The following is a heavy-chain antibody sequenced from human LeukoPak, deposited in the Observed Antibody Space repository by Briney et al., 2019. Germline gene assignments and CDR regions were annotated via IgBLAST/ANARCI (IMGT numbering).Heavy chain of an antibody. CDR2: SNAGNGNT. CDR3: ARDGGGGYNLDY. V-gene: IGHV1-3*02. D-gene: IGHD5-24*01. Sequence: ASVTVSSTAPGYTFTTYAMHWVRQAPGQRLEWMGWSNAGNGNTKYSQEFQGRVTITRDTSASTAYMELSSLRSEDMAVYYCARDGGGGYNLDYWGQGTLVTVSS. J-gene: IGHJ4*02. CDR1: GYTFTTYA.